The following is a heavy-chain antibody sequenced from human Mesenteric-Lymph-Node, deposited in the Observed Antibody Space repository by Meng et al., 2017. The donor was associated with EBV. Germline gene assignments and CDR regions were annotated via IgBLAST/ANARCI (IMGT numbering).Heavy chain of an antibody. Sequence: QLQLQESGSGLEKPSQTLSHTRAGSGGPISSGGYSWNWIRQPPGKGLEWLGYIYHSENTHYNPSLKSRVAMSVDRSKNQFSLKLTSVTAADTAVYYCARVSVNSDFYSGFYRGFDSWGQGTLVTVAS. V-gene: IGHV4-30-2*01. CDR2: IYHSENT. J-gene: IGHJ5*01. D-gene: IGHD3-3*01. CDR1: GGPISSGGYS. CDR3: ARVSVNSDFYSGFYRGFDS.